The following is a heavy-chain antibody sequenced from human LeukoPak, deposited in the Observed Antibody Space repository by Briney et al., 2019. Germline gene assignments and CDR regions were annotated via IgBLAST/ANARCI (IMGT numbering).Heavy chain of an antibody. CDR2: IRYDGSNK. Sequence: GGSLRLSCAASGFTFSGSAMHWVREAPGKGLEWVAFIRYDGSNKFFADSVKGRFTISRDNPKNTLFLQMSSLRPEDTAVYYCAKGYSYSFDYWGQGTLVAVSS. V-gene: IGHV3-30*02. D-gene: IGHD2-21*01. J-gene: IGHJ4*02. CDR3: AKGYSYSFDY. CDR1: GFTFSGSA.